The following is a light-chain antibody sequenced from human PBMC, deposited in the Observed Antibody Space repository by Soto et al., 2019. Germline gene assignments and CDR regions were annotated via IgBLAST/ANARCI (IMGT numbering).Light chain of an antibody. CDR3: QQLNSYPVI. V-gene: IGKV1-9*01. CDR1: QGISYY. J-gene: IGKJ3*01. CDR2: AAS. Sequence: DIQLTQSPSFLSASVGDRVTITCRASQGISYYLAWYQQKPGKAPELLIYAASTLQSGVPSRFSGSGSGTEFTLTISSLQPVDFATYYCQQLNSYPVIFGPGTKVDVK.